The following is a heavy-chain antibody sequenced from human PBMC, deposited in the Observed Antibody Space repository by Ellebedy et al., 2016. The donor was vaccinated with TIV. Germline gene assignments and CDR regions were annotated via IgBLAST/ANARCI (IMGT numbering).Heavy chain of an antibody. D-gene: IGHD6-19*01. CDR3: ASEGWVGWN. V-gene: IGHV3-21*01. Sequence: GESLKISCAASGFTFSSYSMNWVRQAPGKGLEWVSSISSSSSYIYYADSVKGRFTISRDNAKNSLYLQMNNLRAEDTAVYYCASEGWVGWNWGQGTLVTVSS. CDR1: GFTFSSYS. J-gene: IGHJ1*01. CDR2: ISSSSSYI.